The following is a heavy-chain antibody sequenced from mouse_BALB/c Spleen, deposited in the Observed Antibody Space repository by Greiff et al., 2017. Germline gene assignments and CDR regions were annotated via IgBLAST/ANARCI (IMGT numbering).Heavy chain of an antibody. D-gene: IGHD1-1*01. CDR2: IYPGDGDT. J-gene: IGHJ1*01. CDR3: ARDYGYWYFDV. V-gene: IGHV1-87*01. CDR1: GYTFTSYW. Sequence: VQLVESGAELARPGASVKLSCKASGYTFTSYWMQWVKQRPGQGLEWIGAIYPGDGDTRYTQKFKGKATLTADKSSSTAYMQLSSLASEDSAVYYCARDYGYWYFDVWGAGTTVTVSS.